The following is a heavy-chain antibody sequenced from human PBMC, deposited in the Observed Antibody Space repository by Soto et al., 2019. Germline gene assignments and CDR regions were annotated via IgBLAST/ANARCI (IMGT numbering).Heavy chain of an antibody. D-gene: IGHD2-15*01. Sequence: ASVKVSCKASGYTFTGYYMHWVRQAPGQGLEWMGWINPNSGGTNYAQKFQGWVTMTRDTSISTAYMELSRLRSDDTAVYYCARGNDIVVVVAATPVSMDVWGQGTTVTVSS. CDR1: GYTFTGYY. V-gene: IGHV1-2*04. CDR3: ARGNDIVVVVAATPVSMDV. J-gene: IGHJ6*02. CDR2: INPNSGGT.